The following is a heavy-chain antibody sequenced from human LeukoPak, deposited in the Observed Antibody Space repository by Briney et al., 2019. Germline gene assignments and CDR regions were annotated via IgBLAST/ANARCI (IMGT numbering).Heavy chain of an antibody. V-gene: IGHV3-53*01. D-gene: IGHD4-17*01. Sequence: GGSLRLSCAASGFTVSSNYMSWVRQAPGKGLEWVSVIYSGGSTYYADSVKGRFTISRDNSKNTLYLQMNSLRAEDTAVYYCARSPPHYGDYTFDYWGQGTLVTVPS. J-gene: IGHJ4*02. CDR2: IYSGGST. CDR1: GFTVSSNY. CDR3: ARSPPHYGDYTFDY.